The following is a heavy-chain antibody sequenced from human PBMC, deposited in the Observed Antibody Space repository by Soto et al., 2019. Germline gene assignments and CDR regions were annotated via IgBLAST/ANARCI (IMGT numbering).Heavy chain of an antibody. Sequence: GGSLRLSCAASGFTFSSYAMTWVRQAPGKGLEWVSTISESADITYSADSVKGRFTISRDNSKNTLSLHMSSLRAEDTAVYYCARALRGITGTTYYYYYMDVWGKGTTVTVSS. CDR1: GFTFSSYA. CDR2: ISESADIT. V-gene: IGHV3-23*01. CDR3: ARALRGITGTTYYYYYMDV. J-gene: IGHJ6*03. D-gene: IGHD1-7*01.